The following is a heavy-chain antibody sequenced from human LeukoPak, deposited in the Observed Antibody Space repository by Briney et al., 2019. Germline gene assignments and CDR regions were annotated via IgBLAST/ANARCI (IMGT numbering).Heavy chain of an antibody. CDR3: ARDEVTTPRD. CDR1: GFTFSSHA. V-gene: IGHV3-64*04. D-gene: IGHD4-17*01. CDR2: ISRNGDST. Sequence: GGSLRLSCSASGFTFSSHALHWVRQAPGKGLEYVSAISRNGDSTYYADSVKGRFTISRDNSKNTLYLQMHSLRAEDTAVYYCARDEVTTPRDWGQGTLVTVSS. J-gene: IGHJ4*02.